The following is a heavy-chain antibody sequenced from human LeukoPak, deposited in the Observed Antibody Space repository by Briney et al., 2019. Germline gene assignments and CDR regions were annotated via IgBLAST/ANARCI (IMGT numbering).Heavy chain of an antibody. CDR2: IIPIFGTA. J-gene: IGHJ6*03. V-gene: IGHV1-69*13. CDR1: GGTFSSYA. Sequence: SVKVSCKASGGTFSSYAISWVRQAPGQGLEWMGGIIPIFGTANYAQKFQGRVTITADESTSTAYMELSSLRSEDTAVYYCARGLLEWSPRSTEYYYMDVWGKGTTVTVSS. CDR3: ARGLLEWSPRSTEYYYMDV. D-gene: IGHD3-3*01.